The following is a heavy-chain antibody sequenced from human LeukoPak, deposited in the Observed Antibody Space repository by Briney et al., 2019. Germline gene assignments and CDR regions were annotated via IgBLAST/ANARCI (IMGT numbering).Heavy chain of an antibody. V-gene: IGHV3-7*04. D-gene: IGHD4-17*01. J-gene: IGHJ4*02. CDR1: GFTFSNYW. CDR2: IKQDGSDK. CDR3: ARDTVATTFDY. Sequence: GGSLRLSCAASGFTFSNYWMSWVRQAPGEGLEWVANIKQDGSDKYYVDSVKGRFTISRDNAKNSLYLQMNSPRAEDTAVYYCARDTVATTFDYWGQGTVVTVSS.